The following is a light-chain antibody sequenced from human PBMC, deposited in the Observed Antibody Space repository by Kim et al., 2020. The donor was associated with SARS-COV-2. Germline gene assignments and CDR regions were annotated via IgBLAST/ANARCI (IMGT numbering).Light chain of an antibody. J-gene: IGKJ1*01. Sequence: EIVLTQSPGTLSLSPGERATLSCRASQSISSSYLAWYQQKPGQAPRLLIYGASNRATGIPDRFSGSGSVTDFTLTISRLEPEDVAVYYCQQYGRSPRTFGQGTKVDIK. V-gene: IGKV3-20*01. CDR2: GAS. CDR1: QSISSSY. CDR3: QQYGRSPRT.